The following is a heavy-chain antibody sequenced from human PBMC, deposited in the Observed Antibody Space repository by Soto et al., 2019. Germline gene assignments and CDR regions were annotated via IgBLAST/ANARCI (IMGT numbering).Heavy chain of an antibody. J-gene: IGHJ2*01. D-gene: IGHD3-10*01. Sequence: QVQLVQSGAEVKKPGSSVKVSCKASGGTFSSYAISWVRQAPGQGLEWMGGIIPIFGTANYAQKFQGRVTITADESTSTAYMELSSLRSEDTAVYYCASTPRRVRGVPGWYFDLWGRGTLVTVSS. CDR2: IIPIFGTA. V-gene: IGHV1-69*01. CDR1: GGTFSSYA. CDR3: ASTPRRVRGVPGWYFDL.